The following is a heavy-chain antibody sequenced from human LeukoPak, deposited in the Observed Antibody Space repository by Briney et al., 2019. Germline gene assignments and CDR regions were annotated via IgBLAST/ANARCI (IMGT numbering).Heavy chain of an antibody. J-gene: IGHJ4*02. Sequence: GGSLRLSCEAAGFTFSTYGMHWVRQAPGKGLEWVALISYDGGKKYYADSVKGRFTISRDNSKNTLYLQMNSLRAEDTAVYYCAKGYDTAMVTGVFDYWGQGTLVTVSS. V-gene: IGHV3-30*18. CDR2: ISYDGGKK. D-gene: IGHD5-18*01. CDR1: GFTFSTYG. CDR3: AKGYDTAMVTGVFDY.